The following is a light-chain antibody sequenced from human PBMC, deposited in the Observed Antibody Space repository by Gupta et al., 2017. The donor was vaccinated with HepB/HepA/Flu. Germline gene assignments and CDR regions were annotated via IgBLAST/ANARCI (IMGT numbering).Light chain of an antibody. V-gene: IGLV2-14*03. CDR2: DVS. CDR3: SLYTTGTSLL. CDR1: RSDVGAYNS. J-gene: IGLJ2*01. Sequence: QSALTQTASVSGSPGQSIAISCTGTRSDVGAYNSVSWYQQCPGKAPKLLIFDVSSRPSGVSNRFSGSNSGTTASLTISGLQTEDECYYYCSLYTTGTSLLFGGGTRLTVL.